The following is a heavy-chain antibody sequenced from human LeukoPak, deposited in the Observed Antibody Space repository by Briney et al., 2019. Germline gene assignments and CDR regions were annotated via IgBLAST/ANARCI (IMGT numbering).Heavy chain of an antibody. CDR3: AYYDFWSGYRM. CDR1: GGSFSGYY. CDR2: INHSGST. Sequence: SETLSPTRAVYGGSFSGYYWSWIRQPPGKGLEWIGEINHSGSTNYNPSLKSRVTISVDTSKNQFSLKLSSVTAADTAVYYCAYYDFWSGYRMWGQGTLVTVSS. V-gene: IGHV4-34*01. D-gene: IGHD3-3*01. J-gene: IGHJ4*02.